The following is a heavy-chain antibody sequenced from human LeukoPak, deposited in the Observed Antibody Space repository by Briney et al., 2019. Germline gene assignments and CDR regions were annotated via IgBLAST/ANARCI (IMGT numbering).Heavy chain of an antibody. CDR2: IRYDGSNK. Sequence: GGSLRLSCAASGFIFSSYGMHWVRQAPGKGLERVAFIRYDGSNKYYADSVKGRFTISRDNSKNTLYLQMNSLRAEDTAVYYCARGYGFYYYYGMDVWGQGTTVTVSS. CDR3: ARGYGFYYYYGMDV. CDR1: GFIFSSYG. D-gene: IGHD3/OR15-3a*01. V-gene: IGHV3-30*02. J-gene: IGHJ6*02.